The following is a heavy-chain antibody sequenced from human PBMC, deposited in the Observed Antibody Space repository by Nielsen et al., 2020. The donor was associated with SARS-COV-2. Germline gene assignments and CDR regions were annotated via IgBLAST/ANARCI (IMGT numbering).Heavy chain of an antibody. J-gene: IGHJ4*02. CDR1: GFTFSDYY. CDR2: ISSSSSYT. D-gene: IGHD5-24*01. Sequence: GGSLRLSCAASGFTFSDYYMSWIRQAPGKGLEWVSYISSSSSYTNYADSMKGRFTISRDNAKNSLFLQMNSLRAEDTAVYFCARDDGNGVDYWGQGTLVTVSS. V-gene: IGHV3-11*05. CDR3: ARDDGNGVDY.